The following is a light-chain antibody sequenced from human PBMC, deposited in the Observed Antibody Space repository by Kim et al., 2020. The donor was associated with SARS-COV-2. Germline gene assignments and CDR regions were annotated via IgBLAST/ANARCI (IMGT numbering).Light chain of an antibody. CDR1: QSISSW. V-gene: IGKV1-5*03. CDR2: KAS. CDR3: KQYNSYSYS. J-gene: IGKJ2*03. Sequence: SASVGDRVTITCRDSQSISSWLAWYQQKPGKAPKLLIYKASSLESGVPSRFSGSGSGTEFTLTISSLQPDDFATYYCKQYNSYSYSFGQGTKLEIK.